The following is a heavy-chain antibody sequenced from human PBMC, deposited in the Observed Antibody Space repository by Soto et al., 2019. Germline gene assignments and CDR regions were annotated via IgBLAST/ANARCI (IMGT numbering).Heavy chain of an antibody. Sequence: GESLKISCQSSWYNFATHLIGCVRHNSGKGLEWMGIIFHGDAETRYSPSFQGHITISADKPISIAYLRWSSLKASDTGMYYCATPGGFGMAFWGQGTTVTLSS. CDR3: ATPGGFGMAF. J-gene: IGHJ6*01. V-gene: IGHV5-51*04. CDR1: WYNFATHL. D-gene: IGHD5-12*01. CDR2: IFHGDAET.